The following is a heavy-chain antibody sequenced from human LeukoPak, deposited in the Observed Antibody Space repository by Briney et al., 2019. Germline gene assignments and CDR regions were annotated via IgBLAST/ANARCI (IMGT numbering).Heavy chain of an antibody. J-gene: IGHJ6*03. V-gene: IGHV3-23*01. Sequence: GGSLRLSCAVSGFTFSSYAMSWVRQAPGRGLEWVSAIRGSGGSTYYADSVKGRFTISRDNSKNTLYLQMNSLRAEDTAVYYCASDGEYSSPYYYYNYMDVWGKGTTVTVSS. CDR1: GFTFSSYA. CDR2: IRGSGGST. D-gene: IGHD6-6*01. CDR3: ASDGEYSSPYYYYNYMDV.